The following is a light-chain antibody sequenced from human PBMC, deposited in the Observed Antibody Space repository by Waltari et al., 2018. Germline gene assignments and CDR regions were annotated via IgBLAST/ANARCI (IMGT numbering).Light chain of an antibody. V-gene: IGLV1-44*01. CDR1: SSNIGDNV. CDR2: RND. Sequence: QSVLTQPPSASGTPGQRVTISCSGSSSNIGDNVVNWYQQLPGKAPNILIHRNDQRPAGVPDRFSASKSGTSASLAISGLQSEDEADYYCAAWDDRMNGHWVFGGGTKVTVL. J-gene: IGLJ3*02. CDR3: AAWDDRMNGHWV.